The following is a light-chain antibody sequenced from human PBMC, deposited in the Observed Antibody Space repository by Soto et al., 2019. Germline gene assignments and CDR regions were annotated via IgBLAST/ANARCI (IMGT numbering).Light chain of an antibody. J-gene: IGKJ2*01. Sequence: EIVLTQSPGTLSVSPGARANLSCRASQSVSTDLAWFQQKPGQAPRILIYGASTRATGIPARFSGSGSGTEFTLTITSLQSEDLAVYDCQQSNNWPYTFGQGTKLEV. V-gene: IGKV3-15*01. CDR1: QSVSTD. CDR2: GAS. CDR3: QQSNNWPYT.